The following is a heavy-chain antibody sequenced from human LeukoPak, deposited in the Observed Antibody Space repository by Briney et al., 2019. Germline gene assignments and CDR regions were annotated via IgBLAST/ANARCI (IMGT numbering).Heavy chain of an antibody. Sequence: SETLSLTCTVSGGSISSYYWSWIRQPPGKGLEWIGHIYYSGSTNYNPSLKSRVTISVDTPKNQFSLKLSSVTAADTAVYYCASPGYSSGWSDVFDIWGQGTMVTVSS. V-gene: IGHV4-59*01. CDR2: IYYSGST. CDR1: GGSISSYY. J-gene: IGHJ3*02. CDR3: ASPGYSSGWSDVFDI. D-gene: IGHD6-19*01.